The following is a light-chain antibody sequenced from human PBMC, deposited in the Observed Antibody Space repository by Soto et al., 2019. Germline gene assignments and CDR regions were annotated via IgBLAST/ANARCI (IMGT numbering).Light chain of an antibody. V-gene: IGKV3-11*01. Sequence: IVLTQSPATLSVSPRERATHFCRASQGISTLLAWYQQKPGQAPRLLIYDASNRATGIPARFSGSGSGTDFTLTISSLEPEDFAVYYCQQRSNWPFAFGQGTRLEIK. J-gene: IGKJ5*01. CDR3: QQRSNWPFA. CDR1: QGISTL. CDR2: DAS.